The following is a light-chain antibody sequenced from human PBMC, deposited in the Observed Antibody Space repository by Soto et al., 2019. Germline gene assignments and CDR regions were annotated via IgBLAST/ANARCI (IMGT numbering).Light chain of an antibody. CDR2: GAS. Sequence: EIVMTQSPATLSVSPGARAPLSCRASQSVSSNLGWYQRKPGQAPRLLIYGASTRTEGIPARFSGSGYGTEFTLTISSLQSEDFAEYHCQQYNNWPQTFGQGTKVDIK. CDR3: QQYNNWPQT. CDR1: QSVSSN. V-gene: IGKV3-15*01. J-gene: IGKJ1*01.